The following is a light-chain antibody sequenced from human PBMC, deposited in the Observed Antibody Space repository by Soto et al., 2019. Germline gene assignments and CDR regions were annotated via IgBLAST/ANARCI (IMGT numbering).Light chain of an antibody. Sequence: DIQMTQSPSTLSASVGDRVTITCRASQSISNWLAWYQQKPGKAPKLLIYDASSLESGVPSRFSGSGSGTELTLTISSLQPDDFATYYCHQYNSYSPLTFGGGTKVEIK. V-gene: IGKV1-5*01. CDR3: HQYNSYSPLT. J-gene: IGKJ4*01. CDR1: QSISNW. CDR2: DAS.